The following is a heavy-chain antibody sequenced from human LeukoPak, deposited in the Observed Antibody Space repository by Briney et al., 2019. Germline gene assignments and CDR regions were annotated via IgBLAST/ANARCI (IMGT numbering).Heavy chain of an antibody. Sequence: GGSLRLSCAASGFTFSDYSMDWVRQAPGKGLEWVSSISSSSSPIYYADSVKGRFTISRDNAKNSLYLQMNSLRAEDTALYYCARGGYSSSWLYAFDIWGQGTMVTVSS. CDR1: GFTFSDYS. CDR2: ISSSSSPI. V-gene: IGHV3-21*01. CDR3: ARGGYSSSWLYAFDI. J-gene: IGHJ3*02. D-gene: IGHD6-13*01.